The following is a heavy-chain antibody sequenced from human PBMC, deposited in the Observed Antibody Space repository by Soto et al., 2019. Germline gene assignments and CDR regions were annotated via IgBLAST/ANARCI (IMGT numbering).Heavy chain of an antibody. J-gene: IGHJ4*02. Sequence: PSETLSLTCTVSGGSISSSSYYWGWIRQPPGKGLEWIGSIYYSGSTYYNPSLKSRVTISVDTSKNQFSLKLSSVTAADTAVYYCARHGQLVVPAAIGYWGQGTLVTVSS. CDR3: ARHGQLVVPAAIGY. V-gene: IGHV4-39*01. CDR1: GGSISSSSYY. CDR2: IYYSGST. D-gene: IGHD2-2*02.